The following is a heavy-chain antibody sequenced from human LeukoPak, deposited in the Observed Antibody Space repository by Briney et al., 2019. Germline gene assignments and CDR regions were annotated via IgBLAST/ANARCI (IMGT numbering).Heavy chain of an antibody. J-gene: IGHJ4*02. CDR1: GYTLTESS. Sequence: VASVKVSCKVSGYTLTESSMHWLRQAPGKGLEWMGGFDPVEGDTIYAQKFQGRVTMTEDTSTDTAYMELSSLRSDDAAVYYCAVTLEGRGRWEEIDYWGQGTLVTVSS. V-gene: IGHV1-24*01. D-gene: IGHD1-26*01. CDR2: FDPVEGDT. CDR3: AVTLEGRGRWEEIDY.